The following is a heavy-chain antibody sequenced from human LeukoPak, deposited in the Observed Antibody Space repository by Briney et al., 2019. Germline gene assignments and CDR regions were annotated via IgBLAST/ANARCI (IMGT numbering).Heavy chain of an antibody. J-gene: IGHJ6*02. CDR2: IKSDGSST. Sequence: RSGGSLKLSCAASGFTFSSYAMSWVRQAPGKGLEWVSRIKSDGSSTSYADSVKGRFTISRDNAKNTPYLQMTSLRAEDTAVYYCARGGGTVAATDYYYGMDVWGQGTTVTVSS. CDR1: GFTFSSYA. CDR3: ARGGGTVAATDYYYGMDV. D-gene: IGHD2-15*01. V-gene: IGHV3-74*01.